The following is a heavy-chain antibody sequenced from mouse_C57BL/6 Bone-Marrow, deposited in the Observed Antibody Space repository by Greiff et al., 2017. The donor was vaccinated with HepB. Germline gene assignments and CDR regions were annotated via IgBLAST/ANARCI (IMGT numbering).Heavy chain of an antibody. Sequence: VQLQQSGAELVKPGASVKLSCTASGFNIKDYYMHWVKQRTEQGLEWIGRIDPEDGDTKYAPKFQGKATITADTSSNTAYLQLSSLTSEDTAVYYCARERYGVVASPFDYWGQGTTLTVSS. V-gene: IGHV14-2*01. CDR2: IDPEDGDT. CDR1: GFNIKDYY. D-gene: IGHD1-1*01. J-gene: IGHJ2*01. CDR3: ARERYGVVASPFDY.